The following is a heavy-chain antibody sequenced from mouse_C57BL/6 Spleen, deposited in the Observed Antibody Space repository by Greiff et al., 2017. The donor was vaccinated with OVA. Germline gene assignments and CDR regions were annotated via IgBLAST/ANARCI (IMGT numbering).Heavy chain of an antibody. CDR3: AIYDYGYDGAWFAY. J-gene: IGHJ3*01. Sequence: VQLQQPGAELVKPGASVKVSCKASGFPFTSYWMPWVSQRPGQGLEWIGRIHPCDSDTYYNAKFKGKATLTVDKSSSAANILHSSMISEDSAVNYCAIYDYGYDGAWFAYWGQGTLVTVSA. V-gene: IGHV1-74*01. D-gene: IGHD2-2*01. CDR1: GFPFTSYW. CDR2: IHPCDSDT.